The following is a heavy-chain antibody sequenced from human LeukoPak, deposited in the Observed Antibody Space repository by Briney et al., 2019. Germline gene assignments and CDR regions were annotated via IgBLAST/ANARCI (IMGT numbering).Heavy chain of an antibody. V-gene: IGHV4-61*02. J-gene: IGHJ4*02. CDR3: ARDRTGDYSNSFDY. D-gene: IGHD4-17*01. CDR1: GGSISSGSYY. Sequence: PSETLSLTRTVSGGSISSGSYYWSWIRQPAGKGLEWIGRIYTSGSTNYNPSLKSRVTISVDTSKNQFSLKLSSVTAADTAVYYCARDRTGDYSNSFDYWGQGTLVTVSS. CDR2: IYTSGST.